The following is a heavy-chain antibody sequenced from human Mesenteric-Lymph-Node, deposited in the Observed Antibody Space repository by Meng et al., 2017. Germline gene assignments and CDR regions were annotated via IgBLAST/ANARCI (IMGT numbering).Heavy chain of an antibody. V-gene: IGHV4-39*07. CDR1: GGSISSSSYY. J-gene: IGHJ3*02. D-gene: IGHD4/OR15-4a*01. CDR2: IYYSGST. Sequence: SETLSLTCTVSGGSISSSSYYWGWIRQPPGKGLEWIGSIYYSGSTYYNPSLKSRVTISVDTSKNQFSLKLSSVTAADTAVYYCARTLVGGDSTFEIWGQGTMVTVSS. CDR3: ARTLVGGDSTFEI.